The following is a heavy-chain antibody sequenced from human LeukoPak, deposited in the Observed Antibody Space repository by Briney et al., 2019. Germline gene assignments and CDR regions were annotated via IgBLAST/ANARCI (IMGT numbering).Heavy chain of an antibody. CDR2: INHSGST. CDR1: GGSFSGYY. V-gene: IGHV4-34*01. CDR3: ARAITIFGVVLPHYYYGMDV. Sequence: PSETLSLTCAVYGGSFSGYYWSWIRQPPGKGLEWIGEINHSGSTNYNPSLKSRVTISVDTSKNQFSLKLSSVTAADTAVYYRARAITIFGVVLPHYYYGMDVWGQGTTVTVSS. D-gene: IGHD3-3*01. J-gene: IGHJ6*02.